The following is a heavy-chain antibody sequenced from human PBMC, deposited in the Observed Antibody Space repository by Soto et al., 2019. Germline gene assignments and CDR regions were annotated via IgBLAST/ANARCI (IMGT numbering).Heavy chain of an antibody. Sequence: KPSETLSLTCTVSGGSISSSSYYWDWIRQPPGKGLEWIGSIYYSGSTYYNPSLKSRVTISVDTSKNQFSLKLSSVTAADTAVYYCARLRLIAAAGTENYYYYYGMDVWGQGTTVTVSS. J-gene: IGHJ6*02. CDR2: IYYSGST. CDR3: ARLRLIAAAGTENYYYYYGMDV. CDR1: GGSISSSSYY. V-gene: IGHV4-39*01. D-gene: IGHD6-13*01.